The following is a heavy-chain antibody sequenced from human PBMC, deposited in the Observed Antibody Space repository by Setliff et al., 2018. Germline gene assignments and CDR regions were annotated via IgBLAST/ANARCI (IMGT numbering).Heavy chain of an antibody. CDR2: INPNSGDT. CDR3: VRDRAAIVVGPPTAAFDI. Sequence: ASVKVSCKASGYIFTSYGFSWVRQAPGQGLDWMGWINPNSGDTHSAQKFQGRVTMTRDTSINTAYMELSSLTSDDTAQYYCVRDRAAIVVGPPTAAFDIWGQGTMVTVSS. D-gene: IGHD2-2*01. CDR1: GYIFTSYG. V-gene: IGHV1-2*02. J-gene: IGHJ3*02.